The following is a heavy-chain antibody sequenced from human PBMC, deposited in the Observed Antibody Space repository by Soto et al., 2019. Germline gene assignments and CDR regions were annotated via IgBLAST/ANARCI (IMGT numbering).Heavy chain of an antibody. J-gene: IGHJ6*03. V-gene: IGHV1-18*01. CDR2: ISAYNGNT. CDR3: ASGRLTIFGVGPTTMDV. Sequence: GASVKVSCKASGYTFTSYGISWVRQAPGQGLEWMGWISAYNGNTNYAQKLQGRVTMTTDTSTSTAYMELRSLRSDDTAVYYCASGRLTIFGVGPTTMDVWGKGTTVTVSS. D-gene: IGHD3-3*01. CDR1: GYTFTSYG.